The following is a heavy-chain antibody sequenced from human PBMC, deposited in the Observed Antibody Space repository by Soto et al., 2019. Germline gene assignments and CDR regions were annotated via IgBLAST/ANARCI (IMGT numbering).Heavy chain of an antibody. V-gene: IGHV3-53*01. CDR1: GLTVSGKKY. J-gene: IGHJ3*01. CDR3: ASWHEREHAYDV. Sequence: DVQLVESGGGLIQPGEYLRLSCAAFGLTVSGKKYVAWVRQAPGKGLEWVAALYDVDGSFYADSVKGRFTTSSDSSKPTVYLQMNGLRPDDTAVYYCASWHEREHAYDVWGQGTTVTVSS. D-gene: IGHD1-1*01. CDR2: LYDVDGS.